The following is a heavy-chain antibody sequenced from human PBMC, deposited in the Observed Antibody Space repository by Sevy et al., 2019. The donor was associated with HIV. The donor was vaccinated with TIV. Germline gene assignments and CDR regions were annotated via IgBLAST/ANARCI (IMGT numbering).Heavy chain of an antibody. Sequence: GGSLRLSCAASGFTFTGSTMYWVRQASGKGLEWVARIRSRAKTYATAYAASVKGRFNISRDDSRKTAYLQMNSLKTEDTAVYYCSSQRTIAVAGDYFDYWGQGTLVTVSS. D-gene: IGHD6-19*01. V-gene: IGHV3-73*01. CDR2: IRSRAKTYAT. CDR1: GFTFTGST. CDR3: SSQRTIAVAGDYFDY. J-gene: IGHJ4*02.